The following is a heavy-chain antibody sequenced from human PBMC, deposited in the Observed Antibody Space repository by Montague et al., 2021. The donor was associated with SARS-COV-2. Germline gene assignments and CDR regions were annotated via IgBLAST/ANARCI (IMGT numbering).Heavy chain of an antibody. CDR2: IDWDDDK. D-gene: IGHD3-9*01. V-gene: IGHV2-70*11. J-gene: IGHJ6*02. Sequence: PALVKPTQTLTLTCTFSGFSLSTSGMCVSWIRQPPGKALEWLARIDWDDDKYYSTSLKTRLTISKDTSKNQVVLTMTNMDPVDTATYYCARRTYDILTGYDYGMDVWGQGTTVTGSS. CDR1: GFSLSTSGMC. CDR3: ARRTYDILTGYDYGMDV.